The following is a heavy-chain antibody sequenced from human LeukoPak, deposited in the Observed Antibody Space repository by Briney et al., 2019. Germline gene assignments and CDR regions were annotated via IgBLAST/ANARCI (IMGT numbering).Heavy chain of an antibody. Sequence: GGSLRLSCVASGFTFSSYAMSWVRQAPGKGLEWVSTASGSGGSTYYADSVKGRFTISRDNSKNTLFLQMNSLRAEDTAVYYCAKTITMVRGVILGNFDYWGQGTLVTVTS. CDR1: GFTFSSYA. V-gene: IGHV3-23*01. CDR2: ASGSGGST. D-gene: IGHD3-10*01. J-gene: IGHJ4*02. CDR3: AKTITMVRGVILGNFDY.